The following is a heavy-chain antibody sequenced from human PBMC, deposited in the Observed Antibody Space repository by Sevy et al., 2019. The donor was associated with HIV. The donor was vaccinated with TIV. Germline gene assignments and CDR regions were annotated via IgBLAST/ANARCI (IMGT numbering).Heavy chain of an antibody. D-gene: IGHD3-22*01. CDR1: GGSISSGGYS. CDR2: IYHSGST. J-gene: IGHJ3*02. Sequence: SETLSLTCAVSGGSISSGGYSWSWIRQPPGKGLEWIGYIYHSGSTYYNPSLKSRVTISVDRSKNQFSLKLSSVTAADTAVYYCARDPGYYDSSAAGASDMWGQGTMVTVSS. CDR3: ARDPGYYDSSAAGASDM. V-gene: IGHV4-30-2*01.